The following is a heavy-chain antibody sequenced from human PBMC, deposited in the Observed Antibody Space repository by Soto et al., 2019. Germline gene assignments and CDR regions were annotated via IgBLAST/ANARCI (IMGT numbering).Heavy chain of an antibody. V-gene: IGHV7-4-1*01. CDR2: INTNTGNP. D-gene: IGHD3-3*01. Sequence: ASVKVSCKASGYTFTSYAMNWVRQAPGQGLEWMGWINTNTGNPTYAQGFTGRFVFSLDTSVSTAYLQICSLKAEDTAVYYCASGGHYDFWSGYYPATWCFDPWGQGTLVTVSS. CDR1: GYTFTSYA. J-gene: IGHJ5*02. CDR3: ASGGHYDFWSGYYPATWCFDP.